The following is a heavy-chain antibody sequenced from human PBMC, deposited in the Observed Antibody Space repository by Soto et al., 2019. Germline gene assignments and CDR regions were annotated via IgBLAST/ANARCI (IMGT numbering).Heavy chain of an antibody. V-gene: IGHV3-23*01. D-gene: IGHD2-2*01. CDR1: GFTFSSYA. CDR3: AKDDCITTSCSGAY. CDR2: ISGGGGST. J-gene: IGHJ4*02. Sequence: GGSLRLSCAASGFTFSSYAMNWVRQAPGKGLEWVSAISGGGGSTYYADSVKGRFTMSRDNSKNTLYLLMSSLRAEDTAVYSCAKDDCITTSCSGAYWGQGTPVTVSS.